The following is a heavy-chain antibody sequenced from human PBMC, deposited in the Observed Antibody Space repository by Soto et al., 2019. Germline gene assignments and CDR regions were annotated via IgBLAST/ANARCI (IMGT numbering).Heavy chain of an antibody. Sequence: EGQMVESGGGLVQPGGSLRLSCGASGFTFSKVWMNWVRQAPGKGLEWVGRTTTKSDGGTTDYAAPVKCRLSISRDDSKNTLYQQMNSLKTEDTAVYYCNTGSGYYDNLTVYCDTDYWGHGTLVTLYS. CDR2: TTTKSDGGTT. J-gene: IGHJ4*01. D-gene: IGHD3-9*01. CDR3: NTGSGYYDNLTVYCDTDY. CDR1: GFTFSKVW. V-gene: IGHV3-15*01.